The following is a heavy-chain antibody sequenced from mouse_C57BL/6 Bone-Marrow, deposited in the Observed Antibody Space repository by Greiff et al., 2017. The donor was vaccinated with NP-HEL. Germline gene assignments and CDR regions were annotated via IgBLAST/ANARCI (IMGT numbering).Heavy chain of an antibody. CDR3: ARRDDGYWYFDV. CDR1: GYTFTSYW. J-gene: IGHJ1*03. Sequence: QVQLQQPGAELVKPGASVKMSCKASGYTFTSYWITWVKQRPGQGLEWIGDIYPGSGSTNYNEKFKSKATLTVDTSSSTAYMQLSSLTSEDSAVYCCARRDDGYWYFDVWGTGTTVTVSS. V-gene: IGHV1-55*01. D-gene: IGHD2-3*01. CDR2: IYPGSGST.